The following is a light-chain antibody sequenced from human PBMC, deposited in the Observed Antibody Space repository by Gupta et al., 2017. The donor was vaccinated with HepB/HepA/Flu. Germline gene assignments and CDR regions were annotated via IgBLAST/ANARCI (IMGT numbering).Light chain of an antibody. Sequence: QSALTQPRSVSGSPGQSVTISCTGTSNDVGGYDYVSWYQQHPGKAPKLMIYDAFKRPSGVPDRFSGSKSGNTASLTISGLQAEDEADYYCCSYAGSYTLGVFGGGTKLTVL. CDR2: DAF. CDR1: SNDVGGYDY. J-gene: IGLJ3*02. V-gene: IGLV2-11*01. CDR3: CSYAGSYTLGV.